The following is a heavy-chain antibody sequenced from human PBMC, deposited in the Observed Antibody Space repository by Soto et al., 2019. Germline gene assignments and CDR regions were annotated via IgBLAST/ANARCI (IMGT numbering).Heavy chain of an antibody. V-gene: IGHV4-59*08. CDR2: MYYSGST. CDR3: ARHSSYQLLHFDY. J-gene: IGHJ4*02. CDR1: GGSISGYY. D-gene: IGHD2-2*01. Sequence: PSDTLSLTCSVSGGSISGYYWSWIRQPPGKGLEWIGYMYYSGSTNYNPSLKSRVTISVDTSKNQFSLKLSSVTAADTAVYYCARHSSYQLLHFDYWGQGTLVTVSS.